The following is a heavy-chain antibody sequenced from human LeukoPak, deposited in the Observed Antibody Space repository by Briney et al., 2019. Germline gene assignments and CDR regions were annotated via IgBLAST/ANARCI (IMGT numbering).Heavy chain of an antibody. Sequence: ASVKVSCKASGFTFSNSAMQWARQARGQRLEWIGWIIVGSGKTHYAQNFQERVTITRDMSTNTAYMELSSLRSEDTAVYYCAAELYSGSYGRCCSFAFWGQGTQVTVSS. CDR3: AAELYSGSYGRCCSFAF. CDR2: IIVGSGKT. CDR1: GFTFSNSA. D-gene: IGHD1-26*01. V-gene: IGHV1-58*02. J-gene: IGHJ4*02.